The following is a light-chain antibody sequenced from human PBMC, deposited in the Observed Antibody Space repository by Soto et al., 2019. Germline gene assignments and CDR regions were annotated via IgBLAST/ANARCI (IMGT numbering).Light chain of an antibody. CDR1: QSISSW. CDR3: QQYNSDRRN. CDR2: DAS. J-gene: IGKJ4*01. V-gene: IGKV1-5*01. Sequence: DIQMTQSPSTLSASVGDRVTITCRASQSISSWLAWYQQKPGKAPKLLIYDASSLESGVPSRFSGSGSGTEFTLTISSLQPDDFATYYGQQYNSDRRNFGGGTKVEIK.